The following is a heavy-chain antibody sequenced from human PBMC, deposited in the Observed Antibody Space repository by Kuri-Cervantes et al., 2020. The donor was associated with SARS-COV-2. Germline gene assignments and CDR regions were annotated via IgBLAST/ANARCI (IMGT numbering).Heavy chain of an antibody. V-gene: IGHV4-61*01. CDR1: GGSISSSSHY. D-gene: IGHD2-2*01. J-gene: IGHJ3*02. CDR2: IYYSGST. CDR3: AREGIVVDADAFDI. Sequence: SETLSLTCTVSGGSISSSSHYWSWIRQPPGKGLEWIGYIYYSGSTNYNPSLKSRVTISVDTSKNQFSLKLSSVTAADTAVYYCAREGIVVDADAFDIWGQGTMVTVSS.